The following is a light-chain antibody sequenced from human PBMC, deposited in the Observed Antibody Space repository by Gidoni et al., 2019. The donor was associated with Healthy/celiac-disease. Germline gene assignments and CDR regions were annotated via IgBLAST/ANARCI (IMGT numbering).Light chain of an antibody. J-gene: IGKJ3*01. CDR1: QSVSSSY. CDR2: GAS. CDR3: QQYGSSSFT. Sequence: EIVLTQSPGTLSLSPGERATLSCRASQSVSSSYLAWYQQKPGQAPRLLIYGASSRATGIPDRFSGSGSGTDFTLTISRLEPEDFAVYYCQQYGSSSFTFXPXTKVGIK. V-gene: IGKV3-20*01.